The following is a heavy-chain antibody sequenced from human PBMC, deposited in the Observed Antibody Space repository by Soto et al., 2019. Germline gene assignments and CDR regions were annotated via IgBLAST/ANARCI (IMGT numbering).Heavy chain of an antibody. CDR1: GFTFSSYG. D-gene: IGHD3-22*01. J-gene: IGHJ4*02. CDR2: ISYDGSNK. Sequence: QVQLVESGGGVVQPGRSLRLSCAASGFTFSSYGMHWVRQAPGKVLEWVAVISYDGSNKNYVDSVKGRFTISRDNSKNTVYLQMDSLRVEDTAVYYCAKDTYYYDRSGYYTFDYWGQGTLVTVSS. V-gene: IGHV3-30*18. CDR3: AKDTYYYDRSGYYTFDY.